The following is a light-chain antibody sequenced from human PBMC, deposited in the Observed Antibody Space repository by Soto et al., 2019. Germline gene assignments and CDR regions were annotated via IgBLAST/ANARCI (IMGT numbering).Light chain of an antibody. V-gene: IGKV3-11*01. J-gene: IGKJ5*01. Sequence: ENVLTQSPATLSLSPGERGTLSCRASQRVGTYLAWYQQKPGQAPRLLIYGASNRATGIPARFSGSGSETDFTLTISSLEPEDSAVYYCQQRASWVTFGQGTRLEIK. CDR3: QQRASWVT. CDR1: QRVGTY. CDR2: GAS.